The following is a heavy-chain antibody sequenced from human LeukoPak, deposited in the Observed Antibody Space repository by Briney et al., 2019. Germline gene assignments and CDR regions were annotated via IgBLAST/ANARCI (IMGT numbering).Heavy chain of an antibody. J-gene: IGHJ6*02. CDR3: ARPFTTVSFPYYYYGMDV. CDR2: IIPILGIA. D-gene: IGHD4-11*01. V-gene: IGHV1-69*02. Sequence: ASVKVSCKASGYTFTNYYMHWVRQAPGQGLEWMGRIIPILGIANYAQKFQGRVTITADKSTSTAYMELSSLRSEDTAVYYCARPFTTVSFPYYYYGMDVWGQGTTVTVSS. CDR1: GYTFTNYY.